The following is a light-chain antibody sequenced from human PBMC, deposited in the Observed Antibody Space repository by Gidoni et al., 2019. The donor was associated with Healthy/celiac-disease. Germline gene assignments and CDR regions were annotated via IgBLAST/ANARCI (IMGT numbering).Light chain of an antibody. CDR1: QSVSSY. CDR3: QQHSNWPLT. CDR2: DAS. V-gene: IGKV3-11*01. Sequence: EIVLTQSPATLSLSPGERATLSCRASQSVSSYLAWYQQKPGQAPRLLIYDASNRATGIPARFSGSGAGTDFTLTISSLDPEDFAVYCCQQHSNWPLTFGGGTKVEIK. J-gene: IGKJ4*01.